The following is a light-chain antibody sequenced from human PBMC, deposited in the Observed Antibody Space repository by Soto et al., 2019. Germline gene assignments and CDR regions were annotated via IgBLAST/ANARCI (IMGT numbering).Light chain of an antibody. CDR2: DAS. J-gene: IGKJ1*01. V-gene: IGKV1-5*01. CDR1: QSISSW. CDR3: QQYNSYWT. Sequence: DIQMTQSPSTLSASVGDRVTITCRASQSISSWLAWYQQKPGKAPKLLIYDASSLESGVPSRFSGSGSGTECTLTISSLQPDDFATYYFQQYNSYWTFGQGTKVEIK.